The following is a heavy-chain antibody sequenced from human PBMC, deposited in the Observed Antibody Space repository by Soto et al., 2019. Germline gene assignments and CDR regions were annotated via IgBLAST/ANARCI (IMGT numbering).Heavy chain of an antibody. V-gene: IGHV1-18*01. CDR1: GYTFTSYG. CDR3: ARVHYDFWSGYRAFDY. D-gene: IGHD3-3*01. CDR2: ISAYNGNT. J-gene: IGHJ4*02. Sequence: QVQLVQSGAEVKKPGASVKVSCKASGYTFTSYGISWVRQAPGQGLEWMGWISAYNGNTNYAQKLQGRVTMTTDTSTSTAYMELRSLRSDDTAVYSCARVHYDFWSGYRAFDYWGQGTLVTVSS.